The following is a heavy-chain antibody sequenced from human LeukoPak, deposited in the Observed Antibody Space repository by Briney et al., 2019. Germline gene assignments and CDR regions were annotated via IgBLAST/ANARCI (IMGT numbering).Heavy chain of an antibody. CDR3: ATASFFAAPFDQ. D-gene: IGHD2-15*01. V-gene: IGHV3-64*01. CDR2: ISSNGGST. CDR1: GFTFSSSA. J-gene: IGHJ4*02. Sequence: QPGGSLRLSCAASGFTFSSSAMHWVRQAPGKGLEYLSSISSNGGSTYYANSVKGRFTISRDNSKNTVYLQMGSLRAEDMAVYYCATASFFAAPFDQWGQGTLVTVSS.